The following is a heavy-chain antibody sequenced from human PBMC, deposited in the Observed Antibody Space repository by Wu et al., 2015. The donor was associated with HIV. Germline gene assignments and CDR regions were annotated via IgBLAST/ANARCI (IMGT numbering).Heavy chain of an antibody. CDR3: ARGQLNDYGDYNWFDP. J-gene: IGHJ5*02. V-gene: IGHV1-69*13. CDR1: GGTFSNYA. Sequence: QVQLLQSGPELKRPGSSVKISCQASGGTFSNYAISWVRQAPGQGLEWVGRITPMFGTPDYAGKFRGRVTITADESTSTAYMELSSLRSEDTAVYYCARGQLNDYGDYNWFDPWGQGTLVIVSS. D-gene: IGHD4-17*01. CDR2: ITPMFGTP.